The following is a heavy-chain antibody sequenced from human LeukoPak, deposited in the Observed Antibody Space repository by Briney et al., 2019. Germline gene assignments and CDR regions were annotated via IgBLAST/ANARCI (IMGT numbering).Heavy chain of an antibody. V-gene: IGHV3-23*01. J-gene: IGHJ4*02. D-gene: IGHD2-2*01. Sequence: GGSLRLSCAASGFTFSSYAMSWVRQAPGKGLEWVSAISGSGGSTYYADSVKGRFTTSRDNSKNTLYLQMNSLRAEDTAVYYCAKDAPVNIVVVPAANPWGQGTLVTVSS. CDR1: GFTFSSYA. CDR2: ISGSGGST. CDR3: AKDAPVNIVVVPAANP.